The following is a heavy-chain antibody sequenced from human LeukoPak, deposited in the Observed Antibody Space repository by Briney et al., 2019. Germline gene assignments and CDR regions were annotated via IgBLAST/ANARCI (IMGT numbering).Heavy chain of an antibody. J-gene: IGHJ1*01. CDR3: AQGSYGDYGGQLRN. CDR2: ISVDGSMG. D-gene: IGHD4-23*01. CDR1: GFTFSSFA. V-gene: IGHV3-23*01. Sequence: PGGSLRLSCATSGFTFSSFAMSWVRQAPGKGLAWVSAISVDGSMGHYSDSVKGRFSISRDNSKNTLYLQMDSLRAEDTALYYCAQGSYGDYGGQLRNWGQGTLVTVSS.